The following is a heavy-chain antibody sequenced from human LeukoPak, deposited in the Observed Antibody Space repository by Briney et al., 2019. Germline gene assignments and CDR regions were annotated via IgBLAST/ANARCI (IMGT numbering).Heavy chain of an antibody. Sequence: SGGSLRLSCAASGITFSRNSMNWVRQAPGKGLEWVSGISYSGGSTYYADSVKGRFTISRDNSKNTLFLQVNSLRAEDTAICYCAKVALNHYVWGSDRSPLGYWGQGTLVTVSS. D-gene: IGHD3-16*02. CDR1: GITFSRNS. V-gene: IGHV3-23*01. CDR2: ISYSGGST. CDR3: AKVALNHYVWGSDRSPLGY. J-gene: IGHJ4*02.